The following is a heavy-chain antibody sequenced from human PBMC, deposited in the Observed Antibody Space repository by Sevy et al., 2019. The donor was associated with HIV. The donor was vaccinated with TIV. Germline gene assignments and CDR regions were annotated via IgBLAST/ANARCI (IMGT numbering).Heavy chain of an antibody. Sequence: GGSLRLSCAASGLTFRNLWMSWVRQAPGKGLEWVANIKQDGSDKYYVDSVRGRFTISRDNDKNSLFLQVNSLSADDKAVYYCARSYFGSGTSYGMDVWGRGTTVTVSS. CDR3: ARSYFGSGTSYGMDV. V-gene: IGHV3-7*01. D-gene: IGHD3-10*01. CDR2: IKQDGSDK. J-gene: IGHJ6*02. CDR1: GLTFRNLW.